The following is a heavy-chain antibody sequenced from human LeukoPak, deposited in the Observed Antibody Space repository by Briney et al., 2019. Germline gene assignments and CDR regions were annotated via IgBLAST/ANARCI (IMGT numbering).Heavy chain of an antibody. J-gene: IGHJ1*01. CDR3: AGNVGLSDKYFQH. V-gene: IGHV1-69*05. CDR2: IIPIFGTA. Sequence: SVKVSCKASGGTLSRYAISRVRQAPGQGLEWMGGIIPIFGTANYAQKFQGRVTITTDESTSTAYMELSSLRSEDTAVYYCAGNVGLSDKYFQHWGQGTLVTVSS. CDR1: GGTLSRYA. D-gene: IGHD3-16*02.